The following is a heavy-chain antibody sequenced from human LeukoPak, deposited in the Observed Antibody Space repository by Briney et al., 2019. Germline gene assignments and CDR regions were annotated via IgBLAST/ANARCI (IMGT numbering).Heavy chain of an antibody. Sequence: SETLSLTCTVSAGSISSSRYYWGWIRQPPGKGLEWIGSIYSSGSTYYNPSVKSRVTISVDTSKNQFSLKLSSVTAADTAVYYCARQVYYYGSGSYADFWGQGTLVTVSS. CDR3: ARQVYYYGSGSYADF. CDR1: AGSISSSRYY. V-gene: IGHV4-39*01. CDR2: IYSSGST. J-gene: IGHJ4*02. D-gene: IGHD3-10*01.